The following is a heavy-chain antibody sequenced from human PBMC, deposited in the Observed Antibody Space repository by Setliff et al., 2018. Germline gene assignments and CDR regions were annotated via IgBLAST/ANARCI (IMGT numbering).Heavy chain of an antibody. V-gene: IGHV4-39*01. CDR3: ARSSLGIGGGSRFDN. Sequence: TSETLSLTCTVSGGSFRSSRYYWGWIRQPPGKGLEWIGNIHYGGFFWYSPSLKSRVTISVDTSKNQFSLKLSSVTAADTAVYYCARSSLGIGGGSRFDNWGQGTRVTVSS. CDR1: GGSFRSSRYY. J-gene: IGHJ4*02. D-gene: IGHD3-10*01. CDR2: IHYGGFF.